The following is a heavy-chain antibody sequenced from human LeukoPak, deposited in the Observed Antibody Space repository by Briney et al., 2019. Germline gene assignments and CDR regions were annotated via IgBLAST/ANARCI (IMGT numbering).Heavy chain of an antibody. Sequence: GGSLRLSCAASGFTFSSYAMSWVRQAPGKGLEWVSAISGSGGSTYYADSVKGRFTIPRDNSKSTLYLQMNSLRAEDTAVYYCAKLATYYGSGSYSYYFDYWGQGTLVTVSS. V-gene: IGHV3-23*01. D-gene: IGHD3-10*01. CDR3: AKLATYYGSGSYSYYFDY. CDR2: ISGSGGST. CDR1: GFTFSSYA. J-gene: IGHJ4*02.